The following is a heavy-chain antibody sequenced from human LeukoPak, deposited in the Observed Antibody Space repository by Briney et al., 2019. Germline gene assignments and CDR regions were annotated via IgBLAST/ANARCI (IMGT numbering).Heavy chain of an antibody. CDR3: ASQYIEVNYYYHMDV. Sequence: GGSLRLSCAASGLTFSSYAMAWVRQAPGKGLEWVSTINGSGVSTYYGGSVKGRFTISRDNSKNTLYLQKNSLRVEDTAVYYCASQYIEVNYYYHMDVWGTGTTVIVSS. CDR1: GLTFSSYA. J-gene: IGHJ6*03. CDR2: INGSGVST. D-gene: IGHD5-18*01. V-gene: IGHV3-23*01.